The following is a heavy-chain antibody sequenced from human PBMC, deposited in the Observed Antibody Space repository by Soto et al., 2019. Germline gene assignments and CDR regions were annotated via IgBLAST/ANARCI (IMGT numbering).Heavy chain of an antibody. CDR3: ARAIRNQLLSDY. D-gene: IGHD1-7*01. CDR1: GYTFTNYD. J-gene: IGHJ4*02. CDR2: MNPDSANT. V-gene: IGHV1-8*01. Sequence: QVHLVQSGAEVKQPGASVKVSCRASGYTFTNYDISWVRQATGQGLEWMGWMNPDSANTGYAQKFQGRVTMTTDTSTSTAYMELNSLTSEDTAVYYCARAIRNQLLSDYWGQGTLVTVSS.